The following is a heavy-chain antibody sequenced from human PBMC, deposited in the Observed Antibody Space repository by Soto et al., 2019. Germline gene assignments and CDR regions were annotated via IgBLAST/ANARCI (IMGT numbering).Heavy chain of an antibody. CDR2: INYTGTT. V-gene: IGHV4-34*01. J-gene: IGHJ6*02. Sequence: PSGTLFLTCAVYGGSFSGYYWSWIRQPPGMGLEWIGDINYTGTTYYNPSLKSRVTISVDTSKNQFSLKLSSVTAADTAVYYCARDPLRDGSGYSYGMDVWGPGTTVTVSS. CDR1: GGSFSGYY. CDR3: ARDPLRDGSGYSYGMDV. D-gene: IGHD3-22*01.